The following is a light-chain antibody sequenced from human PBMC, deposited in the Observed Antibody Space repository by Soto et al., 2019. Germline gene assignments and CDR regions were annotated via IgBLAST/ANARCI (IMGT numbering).Light chain of an antibody. CDR3: CSYTTTSTYV. CDR2: EVF. CDR1: SSDVGGYNY. J-gene: IGLJ2*01. V-gene: IGLV2-14*01. Sequence: QSALTQPASVSGSPGQSITISCTGTSSDVGGYNYVSWYQQHPGKVPKLMIYEVFRRPSGISNRFSGSKSGNTASLTISGLQAEEEADYYCCSYTTTSTYVFGGGTKVTVL.